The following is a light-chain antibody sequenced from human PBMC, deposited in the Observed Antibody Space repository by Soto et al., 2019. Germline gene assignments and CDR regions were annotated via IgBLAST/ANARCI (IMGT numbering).Light chain of an antibody. V-gene: IGKV3-15*01. CDR1: QSVSSN. J-gene: IGKJ2*01. Sequence: EIVMTQSPATLSVSPGERATLSCRASQSVSSNLALYQQKPGQAPRLLIYGASTRATGIPARFSGSGSGTEFTLPISSLQSEDFAVYYCQQYNNWPPYTFGQGTKLEI. CDR2: GAS. CDR3: QQYNNWPPYT.